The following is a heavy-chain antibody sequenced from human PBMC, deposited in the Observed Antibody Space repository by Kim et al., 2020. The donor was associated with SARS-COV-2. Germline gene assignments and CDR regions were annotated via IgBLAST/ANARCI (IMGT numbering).Heavy chain of an antibody. Sequence: GGSLRLSCAASGFTVSSNYMSWVRQAPGKGLEWVSVIYSGGSTYYADSVKGRFTISRDNSKNTLYLQMNSLRAEDTAVYYCARDRQDYDSENDDDYYYYYGMDVWGQGTTVTVSS. CDR2: IYSGGST. CDR1: GFTVSSNY. J-gene: IGHJ6*02. CDR3: ARDRQDYDSENDDDYYYYYGMDV. D-gene: IGHD4-17*01. V-gene: IGHV3-53*01.